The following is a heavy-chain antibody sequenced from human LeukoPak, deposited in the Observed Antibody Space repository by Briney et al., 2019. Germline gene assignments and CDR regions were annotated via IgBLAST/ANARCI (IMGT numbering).Heavy chain of an antibody. CDR2: IEPIDSHT. D-gene: IGHD3-9*01. V-gene: IGHV5-10-1*01. CDR1: GYSSTTYW. CDR3: ARSLFEYDILTRHDY. Sequence: GESLLTSCKGSGYSSTTYWISWGRQISGEGLECIWTIEPIDSHTEYSPTYQGHVTISADKSISTAYLQWSSLKASDTAVYYCARSLFEYDILTRHDYWGEGALVTVS. J-gene: IGHJ4*02.